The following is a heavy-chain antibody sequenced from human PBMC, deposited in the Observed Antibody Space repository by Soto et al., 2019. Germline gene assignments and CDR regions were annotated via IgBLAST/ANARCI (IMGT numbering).Heavy chain of an antibody. J-gene: IGHJ3*02. Sequence: QVRLQEWGPGLVKPSQTLSLKCSVSGGSITTGGRYWSWIRQLPGKGLEWIGDIYYSGNTYYNASLKSRVTIPVEAARNQFSLRLSSVTAADAAVYYCPQALGFTGGGGFDIWGQGRLVTVSS. V-gene: IGHV4-31*02. D-gene: IGHD2-8*02. CDR3: PQALGFTGGGGFDI. CDR2: IYYSGNT. CDR1: GGSITTGGRY.